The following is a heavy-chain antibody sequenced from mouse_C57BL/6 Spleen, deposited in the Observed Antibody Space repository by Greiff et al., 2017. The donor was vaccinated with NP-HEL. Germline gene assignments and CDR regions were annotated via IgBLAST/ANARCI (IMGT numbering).Heavy chain of an antibody. D-gene: IGHD3-2*02. J-gene: IGHJ3*01. CDR1: GYAFTNYL. CDR2: INPGSGGT. V-gene: IGHV1-54*01. Sequence: VQLQQSGAELVRPGTSVKVSCKASGYAFTNYLIEWVKQRPGQGLEWIGVINPGSGGTNYNEKFKGKATLTADKSSSTAYMQLSSLTSEDSAVYFCARWGSSGFPFAYWGQGTLVTVSA. CDR3: ARWGSSGFPFAY.